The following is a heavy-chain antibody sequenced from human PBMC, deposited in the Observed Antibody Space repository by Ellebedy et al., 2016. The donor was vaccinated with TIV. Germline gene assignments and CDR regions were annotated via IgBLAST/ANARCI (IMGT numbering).Heavy chain of an antibody. D-gene: IGHD1-26*01. CDR3: ARDGPSGGSYQED. CDR1: GFTFSSYS. CDR2: ISSSSSYI. Sequence: GGSLRLXXAASGFTFSSYSMNWVRQAPGKGLEWVSSISSSSSYIYYADSVKGRFTISRDNAKNSLYLQMNSLRAEDTAVYYCARDGPSGGSYQEDWGQGTLVTVSS. J-gene: IGHJ4*02. V-gene: IGHV3-21*01.